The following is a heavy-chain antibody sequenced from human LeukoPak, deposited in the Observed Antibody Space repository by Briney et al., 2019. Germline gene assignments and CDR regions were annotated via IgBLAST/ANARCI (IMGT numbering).Heavy chain of an antibody. CDR2: INPNSGGT. V-gene: IGHV1-2*02. CDR1: GYTFTGYY. D-gene: IGHD4-17*01. CDR3: ARLLTTARNYGDLLGGYFDY. J-gene: IGHJ4*02. Sequence: ASVKVSCKASGYTFTGYYMHWVRQAPGQGLEWMGWINPNSGGTNYAQKFQGRVTMTRDTSISTAYMELSRLRSDDTAVYYCARLLTTARNYGDLLGGYFDYWGQGTLVTVSS.